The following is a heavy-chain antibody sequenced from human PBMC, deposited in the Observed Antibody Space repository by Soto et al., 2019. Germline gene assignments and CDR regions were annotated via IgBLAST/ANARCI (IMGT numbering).Heavy chain of an antibody. D-gene: IGHD6-19*01. Sequence: PGGSLRLSCAASGFTFSSYAMSWVRQAPGKGLEWVSGISGSGGSTYYADSVKGRFTISRDSSKSTLYLQMNSLRAEDTAVFYCAKESAALYSSGWYYFDYWGQGTLVTVSS. V-gene: IGHV3-23*01. CDR1: GFTFSSYA. CDR3: AKESAALYSSGWYYFDY. J-gene: IGHJ4*02. CDR2: ISGSGGST.